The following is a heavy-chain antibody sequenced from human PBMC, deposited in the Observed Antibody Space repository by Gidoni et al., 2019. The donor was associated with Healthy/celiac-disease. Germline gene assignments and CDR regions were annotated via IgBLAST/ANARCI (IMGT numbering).Heavy chain of an antibody. CDR3: ASRGGPGKGRESYFDY. Sequence: QLQLQESGSGLVKPPQTLSLTCAVSGCSISSGGYSWSWIRQPPGKGLEWIGYIYHSGSTYYNPSLKSRVTISVDRSKNQFSLKLSSVTAADTAVYYCASRGGPGKGRESYFDYWGQGTLVTVSS. V-gene: IGHV4-30-2*01. CDR1: GCSISSGGYS. D-gene: IGHD3-10*01. J-gene: IGHJ4*02. CDR2: IYHSGST.